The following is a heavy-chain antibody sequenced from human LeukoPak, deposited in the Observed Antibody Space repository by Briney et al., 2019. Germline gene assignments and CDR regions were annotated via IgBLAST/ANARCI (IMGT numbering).Heavy chain of an antibody. CDR2: IYYSGST. V-gene: IGHV4-39*01. CDR3: ARHHTPFFDY. Sequence: PSETLSLTCTVSGGSISSSSYYWGWIRQPPGKGLEWIGSIYYSGSTYYNPSLKSRVTISVDTSKNQFSLKLSSVTAADTAVYYCARHHTPFFDYWGQGTLVTVSS. D-gene: IGHD5-18*01. J-gene: IGHJ4*02. CDR1: GGSISSSSYY.